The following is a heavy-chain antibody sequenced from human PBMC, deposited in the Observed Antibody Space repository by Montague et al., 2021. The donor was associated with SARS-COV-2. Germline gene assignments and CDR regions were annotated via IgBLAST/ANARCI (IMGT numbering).Heavy chain of an antibody. CDR3: ARLLRSCTNGVCRTYYYYAMDV. V-gene: IGHV4-59*01. CDR1: GGSISGYY. J-gene: IGHJ6*02. CDR2: IYYSGST. D-gene: IGHD2-8*01. Sequence: SETLSLTCTVSGGSISGYYWSWIRQPPGKGLERIGYIYYSGSTXXXPXXXXRVTVSVDRSKNQVSLKLSSVTAADTAVYYCARLLRSCTNGVCRTYYYYAMDVWGQGTTVTVSS.